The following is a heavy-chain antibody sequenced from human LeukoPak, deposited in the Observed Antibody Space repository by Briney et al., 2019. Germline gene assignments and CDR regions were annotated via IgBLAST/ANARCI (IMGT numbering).Heavy chain of an antibody. CDR3: ARDLNPEHPTEWFEEEDY. Sequence: GGSLRLSCATSGFTFRKFGMHWVRQAPGKGLEWVAIIWYDGSNKYYVEAVKGRYTISRDDSKRTVYLDMNTLRVEDTAVYYCARDLNPEHPTEWFEEEDYWGQGTLVTVSS. CDR2: IWYDGSNK. V-gene: IGHV3-33*01. D-gene: IGHD3-10*01. CDR1: GFTFRKFG. J-gene: IGHJ4*02.